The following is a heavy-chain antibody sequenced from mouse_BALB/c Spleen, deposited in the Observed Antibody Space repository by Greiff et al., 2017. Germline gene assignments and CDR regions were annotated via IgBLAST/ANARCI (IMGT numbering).Heavy chain of an antibody. CDR3: TRFWDGSFDY. J-gene: IGHJ2*01. Sequence: VQGVESGAELVKPGASVKLSCKASGYTFTSYYMYWVKQRPGQGLEWIGEINPSNGGTNFNEKFKSKATLTVDKSSSTAYMQLSSLTSEDSAVYYCTRFWDGSFDYWGQGTTLTVSS. CDR1: GYTFTSYY. D-gene: IGHD4-1*01. V-gene: IGHV1S81*02. CDR2: INPSNGGT.